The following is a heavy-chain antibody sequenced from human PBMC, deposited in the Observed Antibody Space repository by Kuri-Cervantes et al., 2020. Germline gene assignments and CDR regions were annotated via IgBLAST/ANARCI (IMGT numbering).Heavy chain of an antibody. Sequence: SETLSLTCTVSGGSISSSDFYWSWVRQFPGRGLEWIGYIYYSGTTYYNPSLQSRLTISLDTSENQFSLSLTSVTAADTAVYYCARVPSMVSYAVDVWGQGTTVTVSS. J-gene: IGHJ6*02. D-gene: IGHD3-10*01. CDR3: ARVPSMVSYAVDV. CDR2: IYYSGTT. V-gene: IGHV4-31*03. CDR1: GGSISSSDFY.